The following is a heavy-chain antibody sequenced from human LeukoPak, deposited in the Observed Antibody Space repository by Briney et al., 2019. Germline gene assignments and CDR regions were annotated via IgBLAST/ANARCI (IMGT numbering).Heavy chain of an antibody. CDR3: GKDRGYYFIDY. Sequence: PGRSLRLSCAASGFTFSTYGMHWVRQAPNNGLEWVAFISYDGTNKYYADSVKGRFTISRDNSKNTLYLQRNSLRVEDTAVCYCGKDRGYYFIDYWGQGTLVTVSS. CDR1: GFTFSTYG. CDR2: ISYDGTNK. D-gene: IGHD3-22*01. V-gene: IGHV3-30*18. J-gene: IGHJ4*02.